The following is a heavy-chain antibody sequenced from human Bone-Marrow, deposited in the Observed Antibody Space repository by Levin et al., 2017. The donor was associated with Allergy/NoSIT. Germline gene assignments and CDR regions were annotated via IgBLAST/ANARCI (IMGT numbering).Heavy chain of an antibody. J-gene: IGHJ3*02. CDR2: ISSGASTI. Sequence: GESLKISCAASGFTFSSYEMNWVRQAPGKGLELVSYISSGASTIYYADSVKGRFTISRDDAKNSLYLQMNSLRVEDTALYYCAREIAVFGSDASDIWGQGTMVTVSS. CDR1: GFTFSSYE. D-gene: IGHD6-19*01. V-gene: IGHV3-48*03. CDR3: AREIAVFGSDASDI.